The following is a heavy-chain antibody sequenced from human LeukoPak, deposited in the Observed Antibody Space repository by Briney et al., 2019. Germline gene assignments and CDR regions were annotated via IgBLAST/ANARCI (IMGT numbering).Heavy chain of an antibody. V-gene: IGHV3-30*02. J-gene: IGHJ4*02. CDR3: AKSDLWNYDPNFDY. Sequence: GSLRLSCAASGFTFSSYGMHWVRQAPGKGLEWVAFIRYDGSNKYYADSVKGRFTISRDNSKNTLYLQMNSLRAEDTAVYYCAKSDLWNYDPNFDYWGQGTLVTVSS. CDR1: GFTFSSYG. D-gene: IGHD1-7*01. CDR2: IRYDGSNK.